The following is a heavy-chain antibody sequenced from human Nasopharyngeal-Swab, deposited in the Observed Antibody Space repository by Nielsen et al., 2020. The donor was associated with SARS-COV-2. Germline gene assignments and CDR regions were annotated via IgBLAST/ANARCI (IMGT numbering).Heavy chain of an antibody. CDR1: GYTFTSYG. J-gene: IGHJ6*03. Sequence: ASVKVSCKASGYTFTSYGISWVRQAPGQGLEWMGWISAYNGNTNYAQKLQGRVTMTTDTSTSTAYMELRSLRSDDTAVYYCARDPRIAAAVTPYYMDVWGKGTTVTVSS. CDR2: ISAYNGNT. D-gene: IGHD6-13*01. V-gene: IGHV1-18*04. CDR3: ARDPRIAAAVTPYYMDV.